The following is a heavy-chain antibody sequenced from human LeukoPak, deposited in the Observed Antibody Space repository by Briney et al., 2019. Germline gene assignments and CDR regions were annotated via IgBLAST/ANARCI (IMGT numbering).Heavy chain of an antibody. J-gene: IGHJ4*02. Sequence: GGSLRLCCAAAGFTFSSYAMSWVRQAPGEGLEWVSSIGGSGGSTYYADSVKGRSTISRDTSKNTLYLQMNSLRAEDTAVYYCAKYRGFGDSYDSWGQGTLVTVSS. CDR1: GFTFSSYA. V-gene: IGHV3-23*01. CDR3: AKYRGFGDSYDS. CDR2: IGGSGGST. D-gene: IGHD3-10*01.